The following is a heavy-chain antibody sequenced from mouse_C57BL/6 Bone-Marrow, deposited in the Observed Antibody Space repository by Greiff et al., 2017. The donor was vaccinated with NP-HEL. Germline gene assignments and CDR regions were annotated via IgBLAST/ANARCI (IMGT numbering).Heavy chain of an antibody. Sequence: VKLQEPGAELVRPGASVKLSCKASGYTFTSYGISWVKQRTGQGLEWIGVIHPRSGNTYYNEKFKGKATLTADKSSSTAYKELRSLTSEDSAVYFCAGDPPHYYGSSYNYWGQGTTLTVSS. CDR1: GYTFTSYG. CDR3: AGDPPHYYGSSYNY. J-gene: IGHJ2*01. V-gene: IGHV1-81*01. CDR2: IHPRSGNT. D-gene: IGHD1-1*01.